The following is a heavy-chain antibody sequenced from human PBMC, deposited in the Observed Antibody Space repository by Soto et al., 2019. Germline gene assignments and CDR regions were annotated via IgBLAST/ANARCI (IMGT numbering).Heavy chain of an antibody. J-gene: IGHJ3*02. D-gene: IGHD2-8*01. CDR1: RFTFSNYG. V-gene: IGHV3-33*05. CDR2: IINDGSDE. CDR3: ARDDDRPDNGLDM. Sequence: QVQLVESGGGVVQPGRSLRLSCAASRFTFSNYGMHWVRQAPGKGLEWLAVIINDGSDEKYGDSVKGRVTISRDNSKNTLYLQINSLRVEDTAVYYCARDDDRPDNGLDMWGQGTVVTVSS.